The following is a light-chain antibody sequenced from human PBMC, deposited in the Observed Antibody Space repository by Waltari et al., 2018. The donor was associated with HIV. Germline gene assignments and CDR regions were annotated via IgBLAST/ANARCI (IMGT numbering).Light chain of an antibody. CDR1: SSNIGSNA. J-gene: IGLJ2*01. V-gene: IGLV1-36*01. Sequence: QSVLTQPPSVSGAPRQRVTISCSGISSNIGSNAVNWYQQLPGKAPKLLVYYDDLRPSGVSDRFSGSRSGTSASLAISGLQSEDEADYYCAAWDDSLNGVVFGGGTKLTVL. CDR2: YDD. CDR3: AAWDDSLNGVV.